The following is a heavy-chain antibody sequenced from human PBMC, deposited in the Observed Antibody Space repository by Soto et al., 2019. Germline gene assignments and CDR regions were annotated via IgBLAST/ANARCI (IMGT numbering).Heavy chain of an antibody. J-gene: IGHJ4*02. CDR3: ARVTIAAAGTGFDY. V-gene: IGHV4-34*01. CDR1: GGSFSGYY. CDR2: INHSGST. Sequence: PSETLSLTCAVYGGSFSGYYWSWIRQPPGKGLEWIGEINHSGSTNYNPSLKSRITISVDTSKNQFSLKLSSVTAADTAVYYCARVTIAAAGTGFDYWGQGTLVTVSS. D-gene: IGHD6-13*01.